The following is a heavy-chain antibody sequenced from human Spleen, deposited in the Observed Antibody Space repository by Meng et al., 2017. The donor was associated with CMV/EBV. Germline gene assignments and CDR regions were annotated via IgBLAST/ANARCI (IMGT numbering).Heavy chain of an antibody. Sequence: SETLSLTCTVSGHSISSVYYWGWIRQPPGKGLEWIGSIYHSGSTYHNPSLKSRVTISVDTSKNQFSLKLTSVTAADTAVYYCARALREGWFDPWGQGTLVTVSS. V-gene: IGHV4-38-2*02. J-gene: IGHJ5*02. CDR3: ARALREGWFDP. CDR1: GHSISSVYY. D-gene: IGHD4-17*01. CDR2: IYHSGST.